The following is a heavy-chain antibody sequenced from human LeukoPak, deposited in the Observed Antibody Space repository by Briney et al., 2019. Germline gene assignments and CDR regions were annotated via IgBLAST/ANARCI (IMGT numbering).Heavy chain of an antibody. Sequence: GSLRLSCAASGFTFSDYYMSWIRQAPGKGLEWIGEIYHSGSTNYNPSLKSRVTISVDKSKNQFSLKLSSVPAADTAVYYCARRSKIAARLFDYWGQGTLVTVSS. V-gene: IGHV4-34*01. D-gene: IGHD6-6*01. J-gene: IGHJ4*02. CDR2: IYHSGST. CDR1: GFTFSDYY. CDR3: ARRSKIAARLFDY.